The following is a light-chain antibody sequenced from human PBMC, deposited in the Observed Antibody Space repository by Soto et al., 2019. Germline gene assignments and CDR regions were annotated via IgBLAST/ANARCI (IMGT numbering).Light chain of an antibody. J-gene: IGKJ1*01. CDR1: QRVSSH. CDR2: AAS. Sequence: ETVMTQSPVTLYVFPGDTATLSCRASQRVSSHLAWYQQRPGQAPRLLIYAASTRATGIPVRFSGSGSETEFTLTIRSLQSEDSALYYCHQYNNWPWTFGQGTKVDIK. CDR3: HQYNNWPWT. V-gene: IGKV3-15*01.